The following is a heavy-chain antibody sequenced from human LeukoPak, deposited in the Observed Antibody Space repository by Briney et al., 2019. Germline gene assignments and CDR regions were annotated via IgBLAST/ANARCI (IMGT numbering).Heavy chain of an antibody. Sequence: ASVKVSSKASGYTFTSYYMQWVRQAPGQGPEWMGIINPSGGSTSNAQKFQGRVTMTRDTSTSTVYMELSSLRTEDTAVHYCARELGDSSGFFDYWGQGTLVTVSS. CDR1: GYTFTSYY. CDR2: INPSGGST. J-gene: IGHJ4*02. CDR3: ARELGDSSGFFDY. V-gene: IGHV1-46*01. D-gene: IGHD3-22*01.